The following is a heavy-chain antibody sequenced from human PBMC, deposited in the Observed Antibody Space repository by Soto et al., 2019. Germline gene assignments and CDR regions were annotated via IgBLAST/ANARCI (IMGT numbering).Heavy chain of an antibody. CDR1: GFSFSSYS. D-gene: IGHD3-10*01. J-gene: IGHJ6*02. CDR3: ARAYGSGKTHV. Sequence: EVQLVESGGGLVKPGGSLRLSCAASGFSFSSYSMNWVRQAPGKGLEWVSSISSSSSSIYYADSAKGRFTISRDNAKNSLYLQMNTLRVEDTAVYYCARAYGSGKTHVWGQGTTVTVSS. V-gene: IGHV3-21*01. CDR2: ISSSSSSI.